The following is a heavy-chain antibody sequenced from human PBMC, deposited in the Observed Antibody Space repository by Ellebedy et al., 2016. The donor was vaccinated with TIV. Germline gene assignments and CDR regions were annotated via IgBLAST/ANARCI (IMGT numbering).Heavy chain of an antibody. D-gene: IGHD6-13*01. CDR2: ISYDGTKK. J-gene: IGHJ3*02. CDR1: GFTFSSYG. V-gene: IGHV3-30*18. Sequence: GESLKISCAASGFTFSSYGMHWVRQAPGKGLEWVAVISYDGTKKYYADSVKGRFTISRDNSKNTLDLQMNSLRAEDTAVYYCAKDRGIRYSSSWFDAFDIWGQGTMVTVSS. CDR3: AKDRGIRYSSSWFDAFDI.